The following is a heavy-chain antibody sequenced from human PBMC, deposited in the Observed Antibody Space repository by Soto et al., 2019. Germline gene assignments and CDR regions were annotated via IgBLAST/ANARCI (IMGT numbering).Heavy chain of an antibody. CDR2: VGGSGTST. Sequence: GALRLSCAASGFTFSSYAMSWVRQAPGKGLEWVSGVGGSGTSTHYADSVKGRFTVSRDNSKSTLYLEMNSLRAEDTAVYYCAHHQRTAARQLGYFDYWGQGALVTVSS. CDR1: GFTFSSYA. CDR3: AHHQRTAARQLGYFDY. D-gene: IGHD6-6*01. V-gene: IGHV3-23*01. J-gene: IGHJ4*02.